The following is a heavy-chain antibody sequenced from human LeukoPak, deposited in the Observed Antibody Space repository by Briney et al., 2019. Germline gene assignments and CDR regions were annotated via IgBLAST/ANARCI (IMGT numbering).Heavy chain of an antibody. CDR1: GFTFSSYG. V-gene: IGHV3-33*08. CDR2: IWYDGSNK. Sequence: GGSLRLSCAASGFTFSSYGMHWVRQAPGKGLEWVAVIWYDGSNKYYADSVKGRFTISRDNSKNTLYLQMNSLRAEDTAVYYCASEAAAGTSGAFDIWGQGTMVTVSS. D-gene: IGHD6-13*01. CDR3: ASEAAAGTSGAFDI. J-gene: IGHJ3*02.